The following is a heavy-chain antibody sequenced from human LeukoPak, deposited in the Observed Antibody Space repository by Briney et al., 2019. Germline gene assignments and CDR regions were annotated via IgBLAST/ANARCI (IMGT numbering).Heavy chain of an antibody. V-gene: IGHV1-46*01. CDR1: GYSFTNYY. J-gene: IGHJ6*04. CDR3: ARRRGEDGMDV. Sequence: ASVKVACKASGYSFTNYYMHWVRQAPGQGLEWMGIINPSVGSTCYTQKFQGRVTMTRDTSTSTVYLELSRLTSEDTAVYYCARRRGEDGMDVWGKGTTVTVSS. CDR2: INPSVGST. D-gene: IGHD3-16*01.